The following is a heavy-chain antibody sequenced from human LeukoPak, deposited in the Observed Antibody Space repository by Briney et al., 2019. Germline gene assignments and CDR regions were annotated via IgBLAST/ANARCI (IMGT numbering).Heavy chain of an antibody. D-gene: IGHD3-22*01. V-gene: IGHV3-9*01. CDR1: GFTFDDYA. CDR3: AKASLSYYDSSGAFDI. CDR2: ISWNSGSI. J-gene: IGHJ3*02. Sequence: GGSLRLSCAASGFTFDDYAMRWVRQAPGKGLEWVSGISWNSGSIGYADSVKGRFTISRGNAKNSVYLQMNSLRAEDTALYYCAKASLSYYDSSGAFDIWGQGTMVTVSS.